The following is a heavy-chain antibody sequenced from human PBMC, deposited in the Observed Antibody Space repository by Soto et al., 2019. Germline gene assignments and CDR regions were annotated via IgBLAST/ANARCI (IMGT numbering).Heavy chain of an antibody. J-gene: IGHJ6*02. V-gene: IGHV1-18*01. CDR2: ISPYPGNP. D-gene: IGHD3-16*01. Sequence: QVQLVQSGDEVKKPGASVKVSCKASGYIFVNYGIAWVRQAPGQGLEWMGWISPYPGNPQSETKVQARLTMTTDTSTSTAYMDLGSLTSADTAVYYCVMVDNYVTPTPQDVWGQGTTVTVSS. CDR3: VMVDNYVTPTPQDV. CDR1: GYIFVNYG.